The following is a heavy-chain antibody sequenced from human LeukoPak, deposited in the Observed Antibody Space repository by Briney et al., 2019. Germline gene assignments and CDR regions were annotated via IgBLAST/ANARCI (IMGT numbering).Heavy chain of an antibody. V-gene: IGHV4-59*01. J-gene: IGHJ3*02. CDR3: AREKGGPSSDAFDI. Sequence: SETLSLTCTVSGGSISSYYWSWIRQPPGKGLEYIGYIYYSGSTNYNPSLKSRLTISVDTSKNQFSLKLSSVTAADTAVYYCAREKGGPSSDAFDIWGQGTMVTVSS. CDR1: GGSISSYY. CDR2: IYYSGST. D-gene: IGHD2-15*01.